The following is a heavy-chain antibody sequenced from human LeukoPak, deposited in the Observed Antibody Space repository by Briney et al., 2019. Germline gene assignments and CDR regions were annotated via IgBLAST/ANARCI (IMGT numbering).Heavy chain of an antibody. V-gene: IGHV3-21*01. D-gene: IGHD3-22*01. CDR2: ISSSSYI. CDR1: GFTFSNYG. Sequence: PGGSLRLSCAASGFTFSNYGMNWVRQAPGKGLEWVSSISSSSYIYYADSVTGRFTISRDNAKNSLYLQMNSLRAEDTAVYYCASDGIVASGMDVWGKGTTVTVSS. J-gene: IGHJ6*04. CDR3: ASDGIVASGMDV.